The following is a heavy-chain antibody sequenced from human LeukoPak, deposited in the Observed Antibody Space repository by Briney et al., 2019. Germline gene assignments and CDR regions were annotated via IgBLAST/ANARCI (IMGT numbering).Heavy chain of an antibody. D-gene: IGHD1-26*01. CDR1: GFTFSTFG. V-gene: IGHV3-30*02. CDR3: ARDSGSPLNWFDP. J-gene: IGHJ5*02. Sequence: GGSLRLSCAASGFAASGFTFSTFGMHWVRQAPGKGLEWVAFIRYDGSNKYYADSVKGRFTISRDDSKNTLYLQMNSLRAEDTAVYYCARDSGSPLNWFDPWGQGTLVTVSS. CDR2: IRYDGSNK.